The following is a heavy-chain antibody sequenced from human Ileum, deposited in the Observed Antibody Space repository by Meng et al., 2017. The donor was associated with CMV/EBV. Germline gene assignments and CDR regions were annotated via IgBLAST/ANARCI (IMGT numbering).Heavy chain of an antibody. Sequence: GESLKISCAASGFTVSSNYMSWVRQAPGKGLEWVSVIYSGGSTYYADSVKGRFTISRDNSKNTLYLQMNSLRAEDTAVYYCARGPLGYFDYWGQGTLVTVSS. CDR1: GFTVSSNY. CDR3: ARGPLGYFDY. V-gene: IGHV3-53*01. J-gene: IGHJ4*02. D-gene: IGHD1-26*01. CDR2: IYSGGST.